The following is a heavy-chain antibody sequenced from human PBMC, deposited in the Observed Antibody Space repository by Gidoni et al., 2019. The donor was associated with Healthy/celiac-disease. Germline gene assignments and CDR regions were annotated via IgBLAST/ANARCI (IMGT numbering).Heavy chain of an antibody. Sequence: EVQLLESVGCLVQLGGSLRLSCAASGFTFISYSMSWVRQAPGKGLEWVSAISGSGGSTYYADSVKGRFNISRDNSKNTLYLQMNSLRAEDTAVYYCAFLEYCSSTSCFDYWGQGTLVTVSS. CDR1: GFTFISYS. CDR3: AFLEYCSSTSCFDY. V-gene: IGHV3-23*01. D-gene: IGHD2-2*01. CDR2: ISGSGGST. J-gene: IGHJ4*02.